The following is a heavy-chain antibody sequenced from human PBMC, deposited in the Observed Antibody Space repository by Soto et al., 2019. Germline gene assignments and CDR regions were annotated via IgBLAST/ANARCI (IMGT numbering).Heavy chain of an antibody. J-gene: IGHJ4*02. D-gene: IGHD6-19*01. CDR1: GFTFSSYA. CDR2: ISGSGGST. Sequence: EVQLLESGGGLVQPGGSLRLSCAASGFTFSSYAMSWVRQAPGMGLEWVSAISGSGGSTYYADSVTGRFTISRDNSKNTLYLQMNSLRAEHTALYYCARRSSGWYFDYWGQGTLLTVSS. V-gene: IGHV3-23*01. CDR3: ARRSSGWYFDY.